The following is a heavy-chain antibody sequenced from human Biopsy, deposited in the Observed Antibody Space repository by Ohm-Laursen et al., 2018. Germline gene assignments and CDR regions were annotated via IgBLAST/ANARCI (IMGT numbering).Heavy chain of an antibody. CDR3: TRGGYYYDSLAYYYWFDP. CDR2: INAKTGDT. Sequence: ASVKVSRKPSGYTFTGYHVHWVRQAPGHGLEWMGLINAKTGDTNYAQKLQGRVTMTRDTSISTAYVDLSSLRSDDTAIYYCTRGGYYYDSLAYYYWFDPWGQGTLVTVSS. V-gene: IGHV1-2*02. D-gene: IGHD3-22*01. J-gene: IGHJ5*02. CDR1: GYTFTGYH.